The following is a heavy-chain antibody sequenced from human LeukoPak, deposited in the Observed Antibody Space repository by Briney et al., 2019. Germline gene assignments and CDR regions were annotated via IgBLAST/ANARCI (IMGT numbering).Heavy chain of an antibody. CDR1: GFTFSSYE. J-gene: IGHJ5*02. CDR2: ISSSGTFI. D-gene: IGHD3-10*01. V-gene: IGHV3-48*03. Sequence: GGLRLSCAASGFTFSSYEMNWVRQAPGKGLEWFSYISSSGTFIYYADSVKGRFTISGDNAKNSLYLQMNSLRVEDTAVYYCVSSRGVITSWFDTWGQGTLVTVSS. CDR3: VSSRGVITSWFDT.